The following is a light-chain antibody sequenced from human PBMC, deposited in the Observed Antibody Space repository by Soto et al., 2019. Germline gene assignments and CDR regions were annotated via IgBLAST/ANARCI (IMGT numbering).Light chain of an antibody. V-gene: IGLV2-14*01. CDR3: SSYTSFNTVV. J-gene: IGLJ2*01. CDR1: SSDVGGYNY. Sequence: QSALTQPASVSGSPGQSITISCTGTSSDVGGYNYVSWYQHHPGKAPKLMIYEVSNRPSGVSNRFSGSKSGNTASLTISGLQAEDEADYYCSSYTSFNTVVFGGGTKLTVL. CDR2: EVS.